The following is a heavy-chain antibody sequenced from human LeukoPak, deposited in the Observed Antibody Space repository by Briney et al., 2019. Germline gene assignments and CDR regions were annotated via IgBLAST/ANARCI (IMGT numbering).Heavy chain of an antibody. Sequence: GGSLRLSCAAPGFSFSTHAMHWVRQAPGKGLEWVAVLSYDGSNKYYVDSVKGRFTISRDNSKNTLYLQMNSLRAEDTAVYYCARELGYCSSTSCYDPFDYWGQGTLVTVSS. CDR3: ARELGYCSSTSCYDPFDY. D-gene: IGHD2-2*01. V-gene: IGHV3-30*03. CDR1: GFSFSTHA. J-gene: IGHJ4*02. CDR2: LSYDGSNK.